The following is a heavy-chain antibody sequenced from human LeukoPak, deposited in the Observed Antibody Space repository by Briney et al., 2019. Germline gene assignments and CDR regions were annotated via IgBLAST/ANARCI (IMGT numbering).Heavy chain of an antibody. D-gene: IGHD6-19*01. CDR2: MNPNSGNT. J-gene: IGHJ4*02. CDR1: GYTFTSYD. V-gene: IGHV1-8*01. CDR3: ASVYDSGWNFEY. Sequence: ASVKVSCKASGYTFTSYDINWVRQATGQGLEWMGWMNPNSGNTGYAQKFQGRVTMTRNTSISTAYMELSSLRSDDTAVYYCASVYDSGWNFEYWGQGTLVTVSS.